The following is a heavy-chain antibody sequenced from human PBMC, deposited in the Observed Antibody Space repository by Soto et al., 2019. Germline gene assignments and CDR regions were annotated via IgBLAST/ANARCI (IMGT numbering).Heavy chain of an antibody. V-gene: IGHV1-69*01. Sequence: QVPLVQSGAAVKQPGSSVKVSCKASGGTFSRYAISWVRQAPGQGLEWMGGIIPIFGTANYAQKFQGRVTITADESTSTAYMERSSLRSEDTAVYYCASQYSSSTYYYYYGMDVWGQGTTVTVSS. J-gene: IGHJ6*02. CDR1: GGTFSRYA. D-gene: IGHD6-6*01. CDR3: ASQYSSSTYYYYYGMDV. CDR2: IIPIFGTA.